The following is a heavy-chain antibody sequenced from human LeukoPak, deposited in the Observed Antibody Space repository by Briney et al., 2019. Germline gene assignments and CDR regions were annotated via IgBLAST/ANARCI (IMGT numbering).Heavy chain of an antibody. CDR2: INTNTGNP. CDR3: ARNSRFTIGPGIIPGY. CDR1: GYTFTSYA. J-gene: IGHJ4*02. V-gene: IGHV7-4-1*02. D-gene: IGHD3-10*01. Sequence: GASVKVSCKASGYTFTSYAMNWVRQAPGQGLEWMGWINTNTGNPTYAQGFTGRFVFSLDTSVSTAYLQISSLKAEDTAVYFCARNSRFTIGPGIIPGYWGQGTLGTVSS.